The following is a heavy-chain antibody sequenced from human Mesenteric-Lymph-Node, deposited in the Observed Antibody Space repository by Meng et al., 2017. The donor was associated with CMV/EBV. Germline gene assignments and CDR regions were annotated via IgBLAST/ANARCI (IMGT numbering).Heavy chain of an antibody. CDR1: GFTFTNYN. CDR2: ISYDKNYI. J-gene: IGHJ4*02. V-gene: IGHV3-21*01. CDR3: ARGDGILVGEFDY. D-gene: IGHD1-26*01. Sequence: CAASGFTFTNYNMNWVRQGPGKGLEWVSSISYDKNYIWYADSVKGRFTTSRDNAKNSLSLQMSSLRVEDTAVYYCARGDGILVGEFDYWGQGTLVTVSS.